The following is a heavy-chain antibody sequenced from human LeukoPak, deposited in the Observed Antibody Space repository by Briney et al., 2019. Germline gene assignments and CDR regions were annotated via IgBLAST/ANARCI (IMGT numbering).Heavy chain of an antibody. CDR3: ARASTVRGVGRFDP. Sequence: PSETLSLTCAVYGGSFSGYYWSWIRQPPGKGLEWIGEINHSGSTNYNPSLKSRVTISVDTSKNQFSLKLSSVTAADTAVYYCARASTVRGVGRFDPWGQGTLVTVSS. CDR2: INHSGST. J-gene: IGHJ5*02. CDR1: GGSFSGYY. V-gene: IGHV4-34*01. D-gene: IGHD3-10*01.